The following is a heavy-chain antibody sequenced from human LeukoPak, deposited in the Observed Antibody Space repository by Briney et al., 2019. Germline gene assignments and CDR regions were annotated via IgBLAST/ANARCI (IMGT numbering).Heavy chain of an antibody. D-gene: IGHD3-9*01. J-gene: IGHJ2*01. Sequence: GGSLRLSCKGSGFTFSSYWMHWVRQAPGKGLVWVSRINSDGSSTSYADSVKGRFTISRDNAKNSLILQMDSLGAEDTAVCYCARGGWGYYDILTGPPAFYFFDLWGHGTLVTVSS. CDR3: ARGGWGYYDILTGPPAFYFFDL. CDR2: INSDGSST. V-gene: IGHV3-74*01. CDR1: GFTFSSYW.